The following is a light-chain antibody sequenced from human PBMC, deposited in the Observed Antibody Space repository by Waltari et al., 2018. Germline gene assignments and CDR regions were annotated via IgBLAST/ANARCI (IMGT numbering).Light chain of an antibody. V-gene: IGKV3-15*01. CDR2: GAS. CDR3: QQYNNWPLT. Sequence: EIVMTQSPATLSVSPGERATLSCRASQSVGSNLAWYQQKPGQAPRHLIYGASTRATGIPARFSGSGSGTEFTLTISSLQSEDFAVYYCQQYNNWPLTFGGGTKVEIK. CDR1: QSVGSN. J-gene: IGKJ4*01.